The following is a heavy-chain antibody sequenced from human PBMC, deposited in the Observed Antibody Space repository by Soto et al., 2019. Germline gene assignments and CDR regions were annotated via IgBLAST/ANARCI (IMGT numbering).Heavy chain of an antibody. CDR2: IIPILGIV. V-gene: IGHV1-69*02. D-gene: IGHD5-18*01. J-gene: IGHJ6*02. Sequence: QVQLVQSGAEVKKPGSSVKVSCKASGGTFSSYTIRWVRQAPGQGLEWMGRIIPILGIVNYAQKFQGRVTINADISTSTAYMDLSSLRSEDTAVYYCARVLSRGYSYGYGMDVWGQGTTVTVSS. CDR3: ARVLSRGYSYGYGMDV. CDR1: GGTFSSYT.